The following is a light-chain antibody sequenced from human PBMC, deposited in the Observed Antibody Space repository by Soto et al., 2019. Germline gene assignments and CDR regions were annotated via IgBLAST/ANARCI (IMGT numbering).Light chain of an antibody. J-gene: IGKJ1*01. V-gene: IGKV3-15*01. CDR3: QQYNNWSQT. CDR2: GAS. CDR1: QSVSSN. Sequence: EIVMTQSPATLSVSPGERATLSCRASQSVSSNLAWYQQKPGQAPRLLIYGASTRDTGIPARFSGSGSGTEFTLSISGLQSEDFAVYYCQQYNNWSQTFGQGTKVEIK.